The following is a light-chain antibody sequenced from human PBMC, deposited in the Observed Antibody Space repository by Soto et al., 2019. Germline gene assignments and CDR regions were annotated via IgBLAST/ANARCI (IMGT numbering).Light chain of an antibody. CDR3: SSYTSSSTYV. V-gene: IGLV2-14*01. Sequence: QSGLTQPASVSGSPGQSITICCTGTSSDVGGYNYVSWYQQHPGKAPKLMIYEVSNRPSGVSNRFSGSKSGNTASLTISGLQAEDEADYYCSSYTSSSTYVFGTGTKVTVL. J-gene: IGLJ1*01. CDR2: EVS. CDR1: SSDVGGYNY.